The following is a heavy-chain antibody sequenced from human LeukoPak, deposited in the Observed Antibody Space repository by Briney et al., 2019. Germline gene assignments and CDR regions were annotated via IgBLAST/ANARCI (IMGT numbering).Heavy chain of an antibody. CDR3: SAAAVEAAFDY. D-gene: IGHD6-13*01. CDR2: IKSKTDGGTT. J-gene: IGHJ4*02. V-gene: IGHV3-15*01. Sequence: GGSLRLSCAASGFTFSGSALHWVRQAPGKGLEWVGRIKSKTDGGTTDYAAPVKGRFTISRDDSKNTLYLQMNSLKTEDTAVYYCSAAAVEAAFDYWGQGTLVTVSS. CDR1: GFTFSGSA.